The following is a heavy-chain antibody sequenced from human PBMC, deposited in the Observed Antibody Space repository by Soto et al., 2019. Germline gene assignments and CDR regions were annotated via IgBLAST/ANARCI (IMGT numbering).Heavy chain of an antibody. CDR1: GVTFSSCW. CDR3: ARTVTPTWLAGAHFDY. J-gene: IGHJ4*02. D-gene: IGHD5-18*01. Sequence: GGSLRLSCAASGVTFSSCWMNWVRQALGKRLGWVANIKQYGSAIYYVDSLKGRFTISRDNAKNSLYMQMNSLRDEDTAVFYCARTVTPTWLAGAHFDYWGQGAPVTGSS. V-gene: IGHV3-7*01. CDR2: IKQYGSAI.